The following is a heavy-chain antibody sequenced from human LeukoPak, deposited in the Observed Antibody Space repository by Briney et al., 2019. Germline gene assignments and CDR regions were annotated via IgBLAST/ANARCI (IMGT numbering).Heavy chain of an antibody. CDR3: AKDWNYQPNHLKKDYYYYYMDV. Sequence: PGGSLRLSCAASGFTFDDYAMRWVRQAPGKGLEWVSLISWDGGSTYYADSVKGRFTISRDNSKNSLYLQMNSLRAEDTALYYCAKDWNYQPNHLKKDYYYYYMDVWGKGTTVTVSS. D-gene: IGHD1-14*01. CDR1: GFTFDDYA. V-gene: IGHV3-43D*03. CDR2: ISWDGGST. J-gene: IGHJ6*03.